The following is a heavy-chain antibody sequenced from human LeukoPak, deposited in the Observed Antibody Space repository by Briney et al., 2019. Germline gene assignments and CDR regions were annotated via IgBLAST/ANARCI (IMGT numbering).Heavy chain of an antibody. J-gene: IGHJ5*02. Sequence: SETLSLTCAVHGGSFSGYYWSWIPHPPGKGLEWIGEINHSGSTNYNPSLKSRVTISVDTSKNQFSLKLSSVTAADTAVYYCARGQKGYDYVWGSYRNWFDPWGQGTLVTVSS. V-gene: IGHV4-34*01. CDR1: GGSFSGYY. CDR3: ARGQKGYDYVWGSYRNWFDP. CDR2: INHSGST. D-gene: IGHD3-16*02.